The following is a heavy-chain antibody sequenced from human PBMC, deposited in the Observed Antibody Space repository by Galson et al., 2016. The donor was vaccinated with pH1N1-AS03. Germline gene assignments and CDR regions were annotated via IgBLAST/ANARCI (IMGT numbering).Heavy chain of an antibody. CDR2: ISTSGTTI. D-gene: IGHD2-8*01. J-gene: IGHJ4*02. Sequence: SLRLSCAASGFSFSDYSMDWVRQTPGRGLEWLSFISTSGTTIYYADSVKGRFTISRDNAKNSLYLQMNSLRAEDTAVYYCAREWSAFDYWGQGTLVTVSS. CDR1: GFSFSDYS. CDR3: AREWSAFDY. V-gene: IGHV3-48*04.